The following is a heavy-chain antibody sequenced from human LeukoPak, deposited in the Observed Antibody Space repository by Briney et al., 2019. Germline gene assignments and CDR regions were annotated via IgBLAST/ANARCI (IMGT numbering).Heavy chain of an antibody. CDR2: IIPIFGTA. J-gene: IGHJ5*02. D-gene: IGHD3-10*01. V-gene: IGHV1-69*13. CDR3: ARVWFGTSDNSNWFDP. Sequence: ASVKVSCKASGGTFSSYAISWVRQAPGQGLEWMGGIIPIFGTANYAQKFQGRVTITADESTSTAYMELSSLRSEDTAVYYCARVWFGTSDNSNWFDPWGQGTLVTVSS. CDR1: GGTFSSYA.